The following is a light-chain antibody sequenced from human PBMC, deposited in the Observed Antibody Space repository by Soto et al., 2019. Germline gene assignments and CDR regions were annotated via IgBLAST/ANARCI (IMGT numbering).Light chain of an antibody. J-gene: IGKJ5*01. CDR1: QSISTY. CDR3: QQSYMDPIT. CDR2: DAS. Sequence: DIQMTQSPSSLSASVGNRVTITCRASQSISTYLNWYQKKPGKAPNLLIYDASRLQSGVPSRLSGSGGGTDFNLYISRVQPEDFATYLCQQSYMDPITFGQGTQLEI. V-gene: IGKV1-39*01.